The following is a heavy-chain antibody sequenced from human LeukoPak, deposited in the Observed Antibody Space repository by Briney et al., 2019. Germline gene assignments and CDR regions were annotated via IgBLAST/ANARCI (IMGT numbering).Heavy chain of an antibody. Sequence: ASVKVSCKASGYTFTVYYIHWLRQAPGQGLEWMGWIIPNSGGTKYAQKFRDRVTMTRDTSISTAYMELSRLRSDDTAVYYCARGAVTNSPYYYYYYYMDVWGKGTTVTVSS. CDR3: ARGAVTNSPYYYYYYYMDV. D-gene: IGHD4-17*01. CDR1: GYTFTVYY. V-gene: IGHV1-2*02. CDR2: IIPNSGGT. J-gene: IGHJ6*03.